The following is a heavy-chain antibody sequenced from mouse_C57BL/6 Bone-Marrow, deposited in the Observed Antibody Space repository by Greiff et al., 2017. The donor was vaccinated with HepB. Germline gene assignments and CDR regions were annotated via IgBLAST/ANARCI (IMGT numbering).Heavy chain of an antibody. CDR3: ARASWDGNCYPAY. V-gene: IGHV1-64*01. D-gene: IGHD4-1*01. CDR2: IHPNSGST. Sequence: QVQLQQPGAELVKPGASVKLSCKASGYTFTSYWMHWVKQRPGQGLEWIGMIHPNSGSTNYNEKFKSKATLTVDKSSSTAYMQLSSLTSEDSAVYYCARASWDGNCYPAYWGQGTLVTVSA. J-gene: IGHJ3*01. CDR1: GYTFTSYW.